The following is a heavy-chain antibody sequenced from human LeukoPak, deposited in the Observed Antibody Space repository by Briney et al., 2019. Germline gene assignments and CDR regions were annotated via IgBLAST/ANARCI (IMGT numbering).Heavy chain of an antibody. CDR1: GFTLSSYG. J-gene: IGHJ4*02. D-gene: IGHD3-22*01. V-gene: IGHV3-30*02. CDR3: AKISYYDSSGPFDY. Sequence: GGSLRLSCAASGFTLSSYGMHWVRQAPGKGLEWVAFIRYDGSDKYYANSVKGRFTISKDNSKNTLYLQMNSLRAEDTAVYYCAKISYYDSSGPFDYWGQGTLVTVSS. CDR2: IRYDGSDK.